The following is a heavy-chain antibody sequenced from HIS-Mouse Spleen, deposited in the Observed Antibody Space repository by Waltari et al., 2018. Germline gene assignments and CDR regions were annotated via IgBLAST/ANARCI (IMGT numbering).Heavy chain of an antibody. Sequence: QVQLVQSGAEVKKPGASVKVSCKASGYTFTSYDINWVRQATGQGLEWMGWMNPNSGNTGYAQKFQGRVTMTRNTSISKAYMELSSLRSEDTAVYYCARWEYCSGGSCQSAFDIWGQGTMVTVSS. V-gene: IGHV1-8*01. CDR3: ARWEYCSGGSCQSAFDI. CDR1: GYTFTSYD. J-gene: IGHJ3*02. D-gene: IGHD2-15*01. CDR2: MNPNSGNT.